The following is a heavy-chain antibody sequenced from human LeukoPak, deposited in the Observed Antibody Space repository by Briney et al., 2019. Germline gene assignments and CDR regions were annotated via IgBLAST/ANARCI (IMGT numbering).Heavy chain of an antibody. CDR3: ARYYDFWSGPIDY. J-gene: IGHJ4*02. D-gene: IGHD3-3*01. Sequence: ASVKVSCKASGGTFISYAISWVRQAPGQGLEWMGWISAYNGNTNYAQKIQGRVTMTTDTSTSTAYMELRSLRSDDTAVYYCARYYDFWSGPIDYWGQGILVTVSS. V-gene: IGHV1-18*01. CDR1: GGTFISYA. CDR2: ISAYNGNT.